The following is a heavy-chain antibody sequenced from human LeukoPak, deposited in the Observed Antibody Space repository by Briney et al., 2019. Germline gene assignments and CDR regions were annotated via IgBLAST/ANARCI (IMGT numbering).Heavy chain of an antibody. CDR3: ARGLRGIMIRGAITDLNWFDA. Sequence: SETLSLTCTVSGGSISSGDYYWTWIRQPPGKGLEWIGYIYHSESTHYNSSLKSRLTISVDTSKNQFSLKLSSVTAADTAVYYCARGLRGIMIRGAITDLNWFDAWGQGTLVIVSS. CDR1: GGSISSGDYY. V-gene: IGHV4-30-4*01. J-gene: IGHJ5*02. CDR2: IYHSEST. D-gene: IGHD3-10*01.